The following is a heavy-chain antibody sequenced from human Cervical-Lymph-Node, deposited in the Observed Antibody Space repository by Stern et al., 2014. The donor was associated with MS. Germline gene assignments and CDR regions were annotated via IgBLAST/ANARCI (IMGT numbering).Heavy chain of an antibody. D-gene: IGHD1-1*01. CDR2: IYRTEFK. J-gene: IGHJ6*02. CDR3: ARGGGTGTVNAGGMDV. CDR1: GDSISSSDS. V-gene: IGHV4-38-2*02. Sequence: MQLVESGPGLVQPSETLSLTCTVSGDSISSSDSWTWIRQSPGKGLDWIGSIYRTEFKNYNPSLQSRVTMSIDTSKNQFSLNLNSVTAADAAVYYCARGGGTGTVNAGGMDVWGQGTTVAVSS.